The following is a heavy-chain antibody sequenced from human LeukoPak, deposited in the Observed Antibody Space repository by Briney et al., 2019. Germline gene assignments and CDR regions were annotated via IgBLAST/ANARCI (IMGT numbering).Heavy chain of an antibody. V-gene: IGHV1-18*01. D-gene: IGHD6-6*01. CDR3: ARDHDEGSSPYYFDY. CDR1: GYTFTSCG. J-gene: IGHJ4*02. CDR2: FSAYNGNT. Sequence: ASVKVSCKASGYTFTSCGISWVRQAPGQGLEWMGWFSAYNGNTNYAQKLQGRVTMTTDTSTSTAYMELRSLRSDDTAVYYCARDHDEGSSPYYFDYWGQGTLVTVSS.